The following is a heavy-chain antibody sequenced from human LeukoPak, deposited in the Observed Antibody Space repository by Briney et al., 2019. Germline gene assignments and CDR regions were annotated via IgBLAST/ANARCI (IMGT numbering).Heavy chain of an antibody. CDR3: VRGAGWYRTLMVPDYFHS. Sequence: GGSLRLSCVASGYSFSNYWMHWVRRAPGKGLGWLSRIDNDGNDARYADSVKGRFTISRDNAKNTLHLQMNRLRAEHSAVYYCVRGAGWYRTLMVPDYFHSWGQGTLVIVSS. CDR2: IDNDGNDA. D-gene: IGHD4/OR15-4a*01. J-gene: IGHJ4*02. V-gene: IGHV3-74*01. CDR1: GYSFSNYW.